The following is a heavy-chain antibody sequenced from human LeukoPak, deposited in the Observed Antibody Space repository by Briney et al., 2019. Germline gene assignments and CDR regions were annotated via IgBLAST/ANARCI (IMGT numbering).Heavy chain of an antibody. CDR1: GYSFTSYW. CDR2: IYPGDSDT. V-gene: IGHV5-51*01. J-gene: IGHJ5*02. CDR3: ARVSGYCSGGSCYRWFDP. D-gene: IGHD2-15*01. Sequence: GESLKISCKGSGYSFTSYWIGWVRQMPGKGREWMGIIYPGDSDTRYSPSFQGQVTISADKSISTAYLQWSSLEASDTAMYYCARVSGYCSGGSCYRWFDPWGQGTLVTVSS.